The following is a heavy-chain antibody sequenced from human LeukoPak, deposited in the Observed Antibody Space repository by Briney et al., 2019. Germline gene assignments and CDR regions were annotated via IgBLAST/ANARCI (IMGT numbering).Heavy chain of an antibody. D-gene: IGHD1-26*01. V-gene: IGHV4-59*08. CDR3: ARGRATTYYYYYMDV. CDR1: GGSISTYY. Sequence: SETLSLTCTVSGGSISTYYWNWIRQPPGKGLEWIGYIYYSGSTNYNPSLKSRVTISVDTSKNQFSLKLSSVTAADTAVYYCARGRATTYYYYYMDVWGKGTTVTVSS. CDR2: IYYSGST. J-gene: IGHJ6*03.